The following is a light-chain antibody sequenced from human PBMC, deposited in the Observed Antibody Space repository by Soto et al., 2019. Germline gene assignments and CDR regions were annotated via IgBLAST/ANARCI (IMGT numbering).Light chain of an antibody. CDR1: QSVRSSY. CDR3: QQYGSSSWT. V-gene: IGKV3-20*01. Sequence: EIVLTQSPGTLSLSPGEGATLSCRASQSVRSSYLAWYQQKPGQAPRLLIYAASSRAAGIPDRFSGSGSGTDFTLTISRLDPEDFAVYYCQQYGSSSWTFGRGTKVEIK. J-gene: IGKJ1*01. CDR2: AAS.